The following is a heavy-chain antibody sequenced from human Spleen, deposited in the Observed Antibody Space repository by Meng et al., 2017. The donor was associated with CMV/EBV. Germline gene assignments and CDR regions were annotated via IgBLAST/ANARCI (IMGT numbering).Heavy chain of an antibody. V-gene: IGHV1-2*06. Sequence: CKASVYTFTGYYMHWLRQAPGQGLEWMGRINSNSGGTNYAQKFQDRVTMTRDTSISTAYMELSRLTSDDTAVYYCARTRGYSYGLDYWGQGTLVTVSS. D-gene: IGHD5-18*01. J-gene: IGHJ4*02. CDR3: ARTRGYSYGLDY. CDR2: INSNSGGT. CDR1: VYTFTGYY.